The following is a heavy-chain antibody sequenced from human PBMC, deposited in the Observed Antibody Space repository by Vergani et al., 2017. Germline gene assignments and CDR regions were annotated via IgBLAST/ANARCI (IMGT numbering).Heavy chain of an antibody. D-gene: IGHD6-19*01. V-gene: IGHV1-18*01. CDR1: GYTFTSYG. CDR2: ISAYNGNT. CDR3: ARDPDAGYSSGWYGY. J-gene: IGHJ4*02. Sequence: QVQLVQSGAEVKKPGASVTVSCKASGYTFTSYGISWVRQAPGQGLEWMGWISAYNGNTNYAQKLQCRVTMTTDTSTSTAYMERRSLRSDDTAVYYCARDPDAGYSSGWYGYWGQGTLVTVSS.